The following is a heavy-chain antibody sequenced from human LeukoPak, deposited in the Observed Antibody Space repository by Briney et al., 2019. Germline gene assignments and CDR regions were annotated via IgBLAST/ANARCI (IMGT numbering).Heavy chain of an antibody. CDR3: ASAHGGSGYDRPFDY. D-gene: IGHD5-12*01. J-gene: IGHJ4*02. CDR1: RFYFSTYD. Sequence: PGGSLRLSCTASRFYFSTYDMNWVRQVPGKGLEWVSYIDSSASTTYYAGSVQGRSTISRDNAKNSLYLQMRSLRVEDTAFYYCASAHGGSGYDRPFDYWGQGTLVTVSS. CDR2: IDSSASTT. V-gene: IGHV3-48*03.